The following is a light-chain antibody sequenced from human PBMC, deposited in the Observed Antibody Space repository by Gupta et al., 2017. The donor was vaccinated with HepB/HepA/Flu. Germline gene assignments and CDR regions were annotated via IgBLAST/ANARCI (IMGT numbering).Light chain of an antibody. J-gene: IGLJ1*01. CDR2: DVS. CDR3: CSYAGTSTLV. V-gene: IGLV2-14*03. Sequence: QSALTQPASVSGSPGQSIAISCTGTSSDVGGYNFFSWYQLHPGKAPKLIIYDVSDRPSGVSNRFSGSKSGNTASLTISGLQAEDEADYYCCSYAGTSTLVFGTGTKVTVL. CDR1: SSDVGGYNF.